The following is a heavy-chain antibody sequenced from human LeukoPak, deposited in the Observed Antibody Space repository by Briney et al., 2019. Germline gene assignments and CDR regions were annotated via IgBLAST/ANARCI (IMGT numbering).Heavy chain of an antibody. CDR1: GGTFSSYA. CDR2: IIPIFGTA. Sequence: SVKASCKASGGTFSSYAISWVRQAPGQGLEWMGGIIPIFGTANYAQKFQGRVTITADKSTSTAYMELSSLRSEDTAVYYCARDYGGNSGKDYWGQGTLVTVSS. D-gene: IGHD4-23*01. V-gene: IGHV1-69*06. CDR3: ARDYGGNSGKDY. J-gene: IGHJ4*02.